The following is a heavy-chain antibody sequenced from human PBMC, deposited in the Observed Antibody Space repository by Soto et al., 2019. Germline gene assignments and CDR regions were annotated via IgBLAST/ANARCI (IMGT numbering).Heavy chain of an antibody. Sequence: VKVSRKSSGYTFTGYFMHWLLQAHGQGLEWMGWINPNSGGTNYAQKFQGWVTMTRDTSISTAYMELSRLRSDYMSVYYCARVHHSCNHALDYWGQGTLVTVSS. CDR3: ARVHHSCNHALDY. V-gene: IGHV1-2*04. D-gene: IGHD2-15*01. CDR2: INPNSGGT. CDR1: GYTFTGYF. J-gene: IGHJ4*02.